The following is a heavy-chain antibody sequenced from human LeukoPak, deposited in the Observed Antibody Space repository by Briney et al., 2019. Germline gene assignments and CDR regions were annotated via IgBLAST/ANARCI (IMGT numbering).Heavy chain of an antibody. CDR1: GFTFSSYS. CDR2: ISSSSCYI. Sequence: GGSLRLSCAASGFTFSSYSMNWVRQAPGKGLEWVSSISSSSCYIYSADSVKGRFTISRDDAKNSLYLQMNSLRAEDTAVYYCARDWSSVDYWGQGTLVTVSS. V-gene: IGHV3-21*01. J-gene: IGHJ4*02. D-gene: IGHD2-2*01. CDR3: ARDWSSVDY.